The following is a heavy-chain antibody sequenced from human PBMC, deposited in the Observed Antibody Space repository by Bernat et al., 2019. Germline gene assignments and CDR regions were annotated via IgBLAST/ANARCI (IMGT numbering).Heavy chain of an antibody. D-gene: IGHD1-26*01. CDR2: INPSGGST. CDR1: GYTFTSYY. V-gene: IGHV1-46*01. Sequence: QVQLVQSGAEVKKPGASVKVSCKASGYTFTSYYMHWVRQAPGQGLEWMGIINPSGGSTSYAQKFQGRVTMTRDTSTSTVYMELSSLRSEDTAVYYCASATNQMLAFYFYYGMDVWGQGPTVTVSS. CDR3: ASATNQMLAFYFYYGMDV. J-gene: IGHJ6*02.